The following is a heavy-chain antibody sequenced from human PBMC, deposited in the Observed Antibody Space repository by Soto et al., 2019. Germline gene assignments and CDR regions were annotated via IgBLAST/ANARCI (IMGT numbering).Heavy chain of an antibody. Sequence: GGSLRLSCAASGFIFHSYAMHWDRQATGKRLEWVSGIDTTGETYYLGSVRGRFTISREDDENSLFLQMNSLRAGDTAVYYCARVIFGDDFAMDVWGQGTTVTVSS. V-gene: IGHV3-13*01. CDR3: ARVIFGDDFAMDV. CDR2: IDTTGET. D-gene: IGHD3-3*01. CDR1: GFIFHSYA. J-gene: IGHJ6*02.